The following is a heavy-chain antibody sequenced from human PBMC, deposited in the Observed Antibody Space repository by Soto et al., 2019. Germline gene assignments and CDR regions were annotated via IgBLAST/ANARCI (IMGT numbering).Heavy chain of an antibody. V-gene: IGHV4-31*03. J-gene: IGHJ5*02. CDR3: ARGGAYGENWFDP. Sequence: SETLSLTCTVSGGSISSGGYYWSWIRQHPGKGLEWIGYIYYSGSTYYNPSLKSRVTISVDTSKNQFSLKLSSVTAADTAVYYCARGGAYGENWFDPWGQGTLVTVSS. D-gene: IGHD4-17*01. CDR2: IYYSGST. CDR1: GGSISSGGYY.